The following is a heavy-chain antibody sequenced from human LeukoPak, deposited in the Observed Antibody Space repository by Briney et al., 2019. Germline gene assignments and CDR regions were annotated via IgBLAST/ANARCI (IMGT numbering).Heavy chain of an antibody. V-gene: IGHV4-34*01. CDR1: GGSFSGYY. CDR3: ARRSPLLYYYGSGSYPKNNRFDP. D-gene: IGHD3-10*01. J-gene: IGHJ5*02. Sequence: SETLSLTCAVYGGSFSGYYWSWIRQAPGKGLEWIGEINHSGSTNYNPSLKSRVTISVDTSKNQFSLKLSSVTAADTAVYYCARRSPLLYYYGSGSYPKNNRFDPWGQGTLVTVSS. CDR2: INHSGST.